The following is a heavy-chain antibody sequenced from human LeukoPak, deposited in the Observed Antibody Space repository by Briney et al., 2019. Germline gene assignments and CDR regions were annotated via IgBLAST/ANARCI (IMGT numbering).Heavy chain of an antibody. CDR1: GGSIRSSNW. D-gene: IGHD2-2*01. Sequence: SGTLSLTCAAPGGSIRSSNWWSWARQPPGQGLEWNGEIYHSGSTNNNPPLKSRVTISVDKSKNQCSLKLSSVTAADTAVYYCVSTVVVPAAYLDYWGQGTLVTVSS. J-gene: IGHJ4*02. CDR3: VSTVVVPAAYLDY. CDR2: IYHSGST. V-gene: IGHV4-4*02.